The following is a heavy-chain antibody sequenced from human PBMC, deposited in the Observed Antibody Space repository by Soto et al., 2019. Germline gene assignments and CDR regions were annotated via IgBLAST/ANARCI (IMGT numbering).Heavy chain of an antibody. CDR3: ARGIRGYSYGYPLGY. CDR2: IIPIFGTA. Sequence: ASVKVSCKASGGTFSSYAISWVRQAPGQGLEWMGGIIPIFGTANYAQKFQGRVTITADESTSTAYMELSSLRSEDTAVYYCARGIRGYSYGYPLGYWGQGTLVTXSS. CDR1: GGTFSSYA. J-gene: IGHJ4*02. D-gene: IGHD5-18*01. V-gene: IGHV1-69*13.